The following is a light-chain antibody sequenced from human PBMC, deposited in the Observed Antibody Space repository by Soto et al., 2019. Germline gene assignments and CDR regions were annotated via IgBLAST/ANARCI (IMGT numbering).Light chain of an antibody. J-gene: IGKJ5*01. CDR1: QNIGSNF. Sequence: EIVLTQSPGTLSLSPGERATLSCRASQNIGSNFLAWYQQKPGQAPRLLIYGASSRATGIPDRFSVSGSGTDFPLAISRLEPEDFAVYFCQQYGRSPPLTFGQGTRLQ. CDR2: GAS. CDR3: QQYGRSPPLT. V-gene: IGKV3-20*01.